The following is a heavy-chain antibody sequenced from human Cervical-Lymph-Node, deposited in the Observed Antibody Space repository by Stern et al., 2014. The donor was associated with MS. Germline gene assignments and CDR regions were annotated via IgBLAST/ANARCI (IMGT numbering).Heavy chain of an antibody. CDR1: GYTFASYA. Sequence: QDQLVESGAEVKKPGASVKVSCKASGYTFASYAINWVRQATGPGLEWMGLINPNSGNTGYAEKFQGRVTMTRDTSISTAYMELSSLRSEDTAVYYCARTIAAAGTSGVYWGQGTLVTFSS. J-gene: IGHJ4*02. CDR2: INPNSGNT. D-gene: IGHD6-13*01. V-gene: IGHV1-8*01. CDR3: ARTIAAAGTSGVY.